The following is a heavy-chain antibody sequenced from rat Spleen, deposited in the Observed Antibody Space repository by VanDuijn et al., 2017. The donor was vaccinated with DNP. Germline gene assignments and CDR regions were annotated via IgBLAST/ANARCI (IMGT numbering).Heavy chain of an antibody. J-gene: IGHJ2*01. D-gene: IGHD1-6*01. V-gene: IGHV5-25*01. CDR1: GFTFSNYY. CDR2: ISIDGGVT. Sequence: EVQLVESGGDLVQPGRSLKLSCVAPGFTFSNYYMAWVRQTPTKGLEWVASISIDGGVTFYLDSVKGRFTISRDNAENTVYLQMNSLRAEDTATYYCAKVYTTDYYFDYWGQGVMVTVSS. CDR3: AKVYTTDYYFDY.